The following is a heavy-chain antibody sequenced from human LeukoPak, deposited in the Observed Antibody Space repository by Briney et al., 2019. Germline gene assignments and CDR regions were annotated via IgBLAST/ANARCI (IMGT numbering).Heavy chain of an antibody. CDR1: GFTFSSYA. J-gene: IGHJ4*02. Sequence: GGSLRLSCAASGFTFSSYAMSWVRQAPGKGLEWVSAISGSGGSTYYADSVKGRFTISRDNSKNTLYLQVNSLRAEDTAVYYCAKDTFSGYDYGDFDYWGQGTLVTVSS. CDR3: AKDTFSGYDYGDFDY. V-gene: IGHV3-23*01. D-gene: IGHD5-12*01. CDR2: ISGSGGST.